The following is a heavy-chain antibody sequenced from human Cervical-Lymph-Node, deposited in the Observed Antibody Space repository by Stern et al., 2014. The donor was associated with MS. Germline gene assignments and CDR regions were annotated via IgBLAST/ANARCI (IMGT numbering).Heavy chain of an antibody. J-gene: IGHJ4*02. CDR2: IHDTGRT. D-gene: IGHD3-22*01. V-gene: IGHV4-31*03. CDR3: AREKSYYDGGGYWKEGGSFDS. CDR1: PYSMSSVDYY. Sequence: VQLVESGPGLVKPSETLSLTCTVSPYSMSSVDYYWGWIRQAPGKGLEWIASIHDTGRTFYNPSLRMRLDISVDTPRTQFSLNLHSVTAADTAVYWCAREKSYYDGGGYWKEGGSFDSWGQGTLVTVSS.